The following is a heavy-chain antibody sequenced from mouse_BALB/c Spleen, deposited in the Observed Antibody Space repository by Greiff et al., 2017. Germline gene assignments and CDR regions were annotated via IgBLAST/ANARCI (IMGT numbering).Heavy chain of an antibody. CDR2: INPSSGYT. J-gene: IGHJ2*01. CDR3: ARTTGGKGNY. D-gene: IGHD4-1*01. Sequence: VQLQQSAAELARPGASVKMSCKASGYTFTSYTMHWVKQRPGQGLEWIGYINPSSGYTEYNQKFKDKTTLTADKSSSTAYMQLSSLTSEDSAVYYCARTTGGKGNYWGQGTTLTVSS. V-gene: IGHV1-4*02. CDR1: GYTFTSYT.